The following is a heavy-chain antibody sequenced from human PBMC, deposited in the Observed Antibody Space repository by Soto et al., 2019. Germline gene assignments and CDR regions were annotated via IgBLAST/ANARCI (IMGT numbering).Heavy chain of an antibody. CDR1: GGSITDYY. CDR3: ARRVGATDYFDS. Sequence: QVQLQESGPGLVKPSETLSLTCTVSGGSITDYYWSWIRQPPGKGLEWIAYIYYTGSTNYNPSLKSRVTTSIDTSKRQFSLNLSSVTAADTAVYYCARRVGATDYFDSWGQGILVTVSS. CDR2: IYYTGST. V-gene: IGHV4-59*01. J-gene: IGHJ4*02. D-gene: IGHD1-26*01.